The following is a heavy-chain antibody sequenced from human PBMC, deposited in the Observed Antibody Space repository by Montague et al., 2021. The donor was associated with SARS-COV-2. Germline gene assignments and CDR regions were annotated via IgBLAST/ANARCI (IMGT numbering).Heavy chain of an antibody. CDR3: ARDQTVLEWIWYGMDV. CDR2: IDHSGNT. Sequence: SETLSLTSAVYGGSFSTYYWDRIRKSPGKGLEWIGNIDHSGNTNYNPSLKSRVSISVDTSSSQFSLYLTSVTAADAAVYYCARDQTVLEWIWYGMDVWGPGTTVTVSS. V-gene: IGHV4-34*01. CDR1: GGSFSTYY. J-gene: IGHJ6*02. D-gene: IGHD3-3*01.